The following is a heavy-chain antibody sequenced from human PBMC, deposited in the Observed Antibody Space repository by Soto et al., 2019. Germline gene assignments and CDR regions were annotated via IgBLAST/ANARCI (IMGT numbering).Heavy chain of an antibody. CDR3: ARETHYCSSTSCPPDY. V-gene: IGHV1-2*02. D-gene: IGHD2-2*01. CDR2: INPNSGGT. Sequence: ASVKVSCKASGYTFTGYYIHWVRQAPGQGLEWMGWINPNSGGTNYAQKFQGRVTMTRDTSISTAYMELSRLRSDDTAVYYCARETHYCSSTSCPPDYWGQGTLVTVSS. J-gene: IGHJ4*02. CDR1: GYTFTGYY.